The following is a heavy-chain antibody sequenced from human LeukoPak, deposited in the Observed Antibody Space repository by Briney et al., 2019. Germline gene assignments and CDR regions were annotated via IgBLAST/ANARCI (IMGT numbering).Heavy chain of an antibody. CDR2: ISSSSSTI. J-gene: IGHJ4*02. CDR3: ARTRLYYYDSSGPFDY. Sequence: GGSLRLSCAASGFTFSSYSMNWVRQAPGKGLEWVSYISSSSSTIYYADSVKGRFTISRDNAKNSLYLQMNSLRAEDTAAYYCARTRLYYYDSSGPFDYWGQGTLVTVSS. CDR1: GFTFSSYS. D-gene: IGHD3-22*01. V-gene: IGHV3-48*04.